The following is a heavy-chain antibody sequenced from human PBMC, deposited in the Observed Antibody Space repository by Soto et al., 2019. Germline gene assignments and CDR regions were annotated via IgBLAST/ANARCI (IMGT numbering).Heavy chain of an antibody. CDR2: TYYRSKWYN. J-gene: IGHJ6*02. CDR1: GDSVSSNSAA. CDR3: ARLATVTTRILDYYYYGMDV. D-gene: IGHD4-17*01. Sequence: SQTLSLTCAISGDSVSSNSAAWNWIRQSPSRGLEWLGRTYYRSKWYNDYAVSVKSRITINLDTSKNQFSLQLNSVTPEDTAVYYCARLATVTTRILDYYYYGMDVWGQGTTVTVSS. V-gene: IGHV6-1*01.